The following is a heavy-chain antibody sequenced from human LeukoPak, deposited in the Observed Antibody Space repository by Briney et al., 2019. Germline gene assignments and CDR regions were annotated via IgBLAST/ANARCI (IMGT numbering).Heavy chain of an antibody. J-gene: IGHJ4*02. CDR2: IIPIFGTA. V-gene: IGHV1-69*13. Sequence: RVASVTVSCKASGGTFSSYAIGWVRQAPGQGLEWMGGIIPIFGTANYAQKFQGRVTITADESTSTAYMELSSLRSEDTAVYYCARGVSLGSASFSDYWGQGTLVTVSS. CDR1: GGTFSSYA. D-gene: IGHD5/OR15-5a*01. CDR3: ARGVSLGSASFSDY.